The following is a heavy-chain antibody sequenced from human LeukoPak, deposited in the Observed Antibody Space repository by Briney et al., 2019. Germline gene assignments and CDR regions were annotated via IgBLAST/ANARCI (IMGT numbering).Heavy chain of an antibody. D-gene: IGHD2-15*01. CDR2: IYYSGST. V-gene: IGHV4-59*01. J-gene: IGHJ5*02. Sequence: PSETLSLTCTVCGGSISSYYWSWIRQPPGKGLEWIGYIYYSGSTNYNPSLKSRVTISVDTSKNQFSLKLSSVTAADTAVYYCAGCSGGSCYDWFDPWGQGTLVTVSS. CDR3: AGCSGGSCYDWFDP. CDR1: GGSISSYY.